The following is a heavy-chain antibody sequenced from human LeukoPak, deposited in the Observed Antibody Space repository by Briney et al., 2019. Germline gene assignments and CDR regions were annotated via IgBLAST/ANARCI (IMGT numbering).Heavy chain of an antibody. V-gene: IGHV4-59*12. CDR2: IYYSGST. Sequence: SETLSLTCTVSGGSISSYYWSWIRQPPGKGLEWIGYIYYSGSTNYNPSLKSRVTISVDTSKNQFSLKLSSVTAADTAVYYCARDGWPYYFDYWGQGILVTVSS. D-gene: IGHD6-19*01. CDR3: ARDGWPYYFDY. CDR1: GGSISSYY. J-gene: IGHJ4*02.